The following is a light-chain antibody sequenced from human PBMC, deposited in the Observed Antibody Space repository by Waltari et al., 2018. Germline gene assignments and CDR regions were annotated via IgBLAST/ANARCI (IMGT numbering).Light chain of an antibody. CDR2: KAS. Sequence: IQMTQSPSTLSASVADRVTITCRASQSISSWLAWYQQKPGKAPKLLIYKASSLESGVPSRFSGSGSGTEFTLTISSLQPDDFATYYCQQYNSYSLTFGQGTKVEIK. CDR1: QSISSW. V-gene: IGKV1-5*03. CDR3: QQYNSYSLT. J-gene: IGKJ1*01.